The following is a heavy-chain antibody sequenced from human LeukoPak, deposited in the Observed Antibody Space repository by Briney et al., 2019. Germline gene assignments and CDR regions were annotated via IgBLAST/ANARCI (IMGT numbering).Heavy chain of an antibody. CDR1: GGTFSSYA. Sequence: GASVKVSCKASGGTFSSYAISWVRQAPGQGLEWMGGIIPIFGTANYAQKFQGRVTMTRNTSISTAYMELSSLRSEDTAVYYCARGPLRYFDWLLPYYFDYWGQGTLVTVSS. D-gene: IGHD3-9*01. CDR3: ARGPLRYFDWLLPYYFDY. V-gene: IGHV1-69*05. CDR2: IIPIFGTA. J-gene: IGHJ4*02.